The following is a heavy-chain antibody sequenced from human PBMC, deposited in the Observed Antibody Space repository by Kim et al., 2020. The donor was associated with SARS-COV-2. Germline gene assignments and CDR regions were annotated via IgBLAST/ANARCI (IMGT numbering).Heavy chain of an antibody. CDR3: ARRSLYSSTPNFDY. D-gene: IGHD2-2*01. J-gene: IGHJ4*01. V-gene: IGHV4-39*01. CDR1: GGSISSSSYY. CDR2: IYYSGST. Sequence: SETLSLTCTVSGGSISSSSYYWGWIRQPPGKGLEWIGSIYYSGSTYYNPSLKSRVTISVDTSKNQFSLKLSSVTAADTAAYYCARRSLYSSTPNFDYWG.